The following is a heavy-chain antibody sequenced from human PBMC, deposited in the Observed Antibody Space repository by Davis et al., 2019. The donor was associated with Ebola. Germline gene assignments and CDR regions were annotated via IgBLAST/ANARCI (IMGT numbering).Heavy chain of an antibody. Sequence: ASVKVSCKASGYTFTTYYMSWVRQAPGQGPEWMGIIDPISGDTTYAQKFQGRVSMTRETSTSTVYMELSSLRSEDTAMYYCARGITAPQGLDYWGQGTRVTVSS. CDR3: ARGITAPQGLDY. J-gene: IGHJ4*02. D-gene: IGHD6-13*01. V-gene: IGHV1-46*01. CDR1: GYTFTTYY. CDR2: IDPISGDT.